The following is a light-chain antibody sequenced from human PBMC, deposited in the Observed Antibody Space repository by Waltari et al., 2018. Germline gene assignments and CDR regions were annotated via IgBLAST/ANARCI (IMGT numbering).Light chain of an antibody. CDR2: WAS. CDR1: QSVLFNSNNKNY. V-gene: IGKV4-1*01. CDR3: QQLNSYPIT. J-gene: IGKJ5*01. Sequence: DIVMTQSPDSLAVSLGERATINCKSSQSVLFNSNNKNYLAWYQQKPGQPPKLLIYWASTRESGVPDRFSGSGSGTDFVLTISSLQPEDSATYYCQQLNSYPITFGQGTRVESK.